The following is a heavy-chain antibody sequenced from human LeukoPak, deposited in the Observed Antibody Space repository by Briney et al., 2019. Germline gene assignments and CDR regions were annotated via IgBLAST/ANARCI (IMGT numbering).Heavy chain of an antibody. CDR3: ARAVTTGLDYFDY. V-gene: IGHV4-61*02. D-gene: IGHD4-17*01. CDR2: IFTSGSI. J-gene: IGHJ4*02. CDR1: GGSISSGSYY. Sequence: PSETLSLTCTVSGGSISSGSYYWSWIRQPAGKGLECIGRIFTSGSINYNPSLKSRVTISADTSKNEFSLKLNSVTAADTAVHYCARAVTTGLDYFDYWGQRTLVTVSS.